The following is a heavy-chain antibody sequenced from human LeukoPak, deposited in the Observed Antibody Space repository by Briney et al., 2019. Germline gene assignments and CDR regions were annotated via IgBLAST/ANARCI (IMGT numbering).Heavy chain of an antibody. CDR2: ISGSGGST. Sequence: GGSLRLSCAASGFTFSSYAMSWVRQAPGKGLEWGSAISGSGGSTYYADSVKGRVTISRDNSQNTLYLQMTSLRAEDTAVYYCAKGSARGYSYGLRAFDIWGQGTMVTVSS. J-gene: IGHJ3*02. CDR3: AKGSARGYSYGLRAFDI. CDR1: GFTFSSYA. V-gene: IGHV3-23*01. D-gene: IGHD5-18*01.